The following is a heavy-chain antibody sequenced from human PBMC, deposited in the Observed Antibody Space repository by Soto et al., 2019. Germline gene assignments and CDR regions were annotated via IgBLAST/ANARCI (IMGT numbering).Heavy chain of an antibody. D-gene: IGHD6-25*01. Sequence: QVQLQESGPGLVKPSQTRSLTCTVAGGCISSGDYYWSWIRQPPGKGLEWIGYIYYSGSTYYNPSLKSRVTISVDTSKNQFSLKLSSVTAADTAVYYCARDHPAHYYYYGMDVWGQGTTVTVSS. CDR3: ARDHPAHYYYYGMDV. J-gene: IGHJ6*02. CDR2: IYYSGST. V-gene: IGHV4-30-4*01. CDR1: GGCISSGDYY.